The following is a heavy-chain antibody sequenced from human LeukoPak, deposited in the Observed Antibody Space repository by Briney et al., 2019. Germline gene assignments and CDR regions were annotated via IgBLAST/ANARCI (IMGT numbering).Heavy chain of an antibody. J-gene: IGHJ4*02. Sequence: VQPGRSLRLSCAASRFTFSSYAMHWVRQAPGKGLEWVAVISYDGSNKYYTDSVKGRFTISRDNSKSTLSLQMNSLRPEDTAVYYCASLSGFERGGYYLFDYWGQGTLVTVSS. CDR2: ISYDGSNK. V-gene: IGHV3-30-3*01. CDR1: RFTFSSYA. D-gene: IGHD3-3*01. CDR3: ASLSGFERGGYYLFDY.